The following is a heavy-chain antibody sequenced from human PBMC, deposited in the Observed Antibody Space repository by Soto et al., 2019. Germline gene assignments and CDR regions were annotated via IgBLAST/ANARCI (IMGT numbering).Heavy chain of an antibody. Sequence: QVQLQESGPGLVKPSQTLSLTCTVSGGSLSRGGYYWTWIRQHPGKGLEWIGHISYNGNTLYEPSLRSRVEISVDISKSHLSLRLGSVTAADTAVYFCARVADDYSKYHPFRLFDLWGQGNLVTVSS. V-gene: IGHV4-31*03. J-gene: IGHJ5*02. CDR3: ARVADDYSKYHPFRLFDL. CDR2: ISYNGNT. CDR1: GGSLSRGGYY. D-gene: IGHD4-4*01.